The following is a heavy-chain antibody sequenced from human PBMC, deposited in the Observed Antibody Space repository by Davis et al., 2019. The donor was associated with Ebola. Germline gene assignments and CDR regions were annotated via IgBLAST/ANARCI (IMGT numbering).Heavy chain of an antibody. D-gene: IGHD3-10*01. CDR1: GFTFGSYA. CDR3: AKEELKVFDY. CDR2: ISGTRGST. J-gene: IGHJ4*02. V-gene: IGHV3-23*01. Sequence: PGGSLRLSCAASGFTFGSYAMHWVRQAPGKGLEWVSAISGTRGSTHYADSVKGRFTISRDNSKNTLILQMNSLRAEDTAIYYCAKEELKVFDYWGQGTLVTVSS.